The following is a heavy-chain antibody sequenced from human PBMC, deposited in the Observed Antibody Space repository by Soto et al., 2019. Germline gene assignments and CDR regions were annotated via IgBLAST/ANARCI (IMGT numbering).Heavy chain of an antibody. CDR3: AKDPRGYSGYHLPYYFDY. D-gene: IGHD5-12*01. Sequence: GGSLRLSCAASGFTFSSYGMHWVRQAPGKGLEWVAVISYDGSNKYYADSVKGRFTISRDNSKNTLYLQMNSLRAEDTAVYYCAKDPRGYSGYHLPYYFDYWGQGTLVTVSS. J-gene: IGHJ4*02. CDR2: ISYDGSNK. V-gene: IGHV3-30*18. CDR1: GFTFSSYG.